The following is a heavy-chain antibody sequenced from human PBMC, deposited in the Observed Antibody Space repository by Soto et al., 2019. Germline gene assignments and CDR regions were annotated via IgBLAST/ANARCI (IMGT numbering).Heavy chain of an antibody. D-gene: IGHD5-18*01. CDR3: AKDGEEGRYSFYYYYYMDV. CDR2: ISYDGSNK. V-gene: IGHV3-30*18. Sequence: QVQLVESGGGVVQPGRSLRLSCAASGFTFSSYGMHWVRQDPGKGLEWVAVISYDGSNKYYADSVKGRFTISRDNSKNTLYPQMNSLRAEDTAVYYCAKDGEEGRYSFYYYYYMDVRGKGTTVTASS. J-gene: IGHJ6*03. CDR1: GFTFSSYG.